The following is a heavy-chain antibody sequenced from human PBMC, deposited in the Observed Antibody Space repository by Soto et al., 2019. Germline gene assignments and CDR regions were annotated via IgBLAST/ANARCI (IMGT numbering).Heavy chain of an antibody. CDR2: ISTYHGNT. V-gene: IGHV1-18*01. D-gene: IGHD6-19*01. CDR3: ARVSRGSGDWFDP. CDR1: SETFASYD. J-gene: IGHJ5*02. Sequence: QVQLMQSGTEVKKPGASVKVSCKASSETFASYDITWVRQAPGQGLEWMGWISTYHGNTKYAQNVQARVATTTDTSTSTAYMELRSIKSDDTAVDYCARVSRGSGDWFDPWGQGTLVTVSS.